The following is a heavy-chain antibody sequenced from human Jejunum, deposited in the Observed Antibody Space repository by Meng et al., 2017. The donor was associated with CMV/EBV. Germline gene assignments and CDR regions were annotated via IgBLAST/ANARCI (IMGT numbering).Heavy chain of an antibody. Sequence: TDSVMHGVRQAPGQGLEWMGFINVNTGGTKSAQKLQGRVTMTRDTSISTAYMDLSRLGTDDTAVYYCVREGYYCTTNNCYKSFDYWGQGTLVTVSS. J-gene: IGHJ4*02. D-gene: IGHD2-2*02. CDR2: INVNTGGT. CDR3: VREGYYCTTNNCYKSFDY. CDR1: TDSV. V-gene: IGHV1-2*02.